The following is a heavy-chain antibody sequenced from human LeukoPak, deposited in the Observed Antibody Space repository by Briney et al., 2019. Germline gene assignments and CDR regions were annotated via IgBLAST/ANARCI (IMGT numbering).Heavy chain of an antibody. CDR1: GGSISSYY. J-gene: IGHJ4*02. Sequence: SETLSLTCTVSGGSISSYYWSWIRQPPGKGLEWIGSIYYSGSTNYNPSLKGRVTISVDTSKNQFSLKLSSVTAADTAVYYCARGTMTTVTYYFDYWGQGTLVTVSS. D-gene: IGHD4-17*01. V-gene: IGHV4-59*12. CDR3: ARGTMTTVTYYFDY. CDR2: IYYSGST.